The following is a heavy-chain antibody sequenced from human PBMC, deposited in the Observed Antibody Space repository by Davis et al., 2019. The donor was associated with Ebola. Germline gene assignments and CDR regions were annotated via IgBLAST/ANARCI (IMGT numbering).Heavy chain of an antibody. Sequence: SETLSLTCTVSGCSIRSYYWSWIRPPPGKGLEWFGYIYYSGSTNYNPALKSRVTISVDTSKSQFSLKLSSVTAADTAVYYCASGPILCSGGSCYSDYGMDVWGKGTTVTVSS. CDR1: GCSIRSYY. D-gene: IGHD2-15*01. CDR2: IYYSGST. CDR3: ASGPILCSGGSCYSDYGMDV. J-gene: IGHJ6*04. V-gene: IGHV4-59*01.